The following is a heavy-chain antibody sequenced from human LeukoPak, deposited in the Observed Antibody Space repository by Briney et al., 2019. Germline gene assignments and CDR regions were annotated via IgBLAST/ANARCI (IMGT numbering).Heavy chain of an antibody. Sequence: ASVKVSCKASGYTFTGYYMHWVRQAPGQGLEWMGRINPNSGGTNYAQKFQGRVTMTRDTSISTAYMKLSRLRSDDTAVYYCARVDTAMVKPFDYWGQGTLVTVSS. V-gene: IGHV1-2*06. CDR3: ARVDTAMVKPFDY. CDR1: GYTFTGYY. CDR2: INPNSGGT. J-gene: IGHJ4*02. D-gene: IGHD5-18*01.